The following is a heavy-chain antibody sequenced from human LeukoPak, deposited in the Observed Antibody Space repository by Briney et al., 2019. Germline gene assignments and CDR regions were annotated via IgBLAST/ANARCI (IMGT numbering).Heavy chain of an antibody. Sequence: GGSLRLSCAASGFTFSSYWMHWVRQAPGKGLVWVSRINSDGSSTSYADSVKGRFTISRDNAKNTLYLQMNSLRAEDTAVYYCARKMATISRNFDYWGQGTLVTVSS. D-gene: IGHD5-24*01. J-gene: IGHJ4*02. CDR1: GFTFSSYW. CDR2: INSDGSST. V-gene: IGHV3-74*01. CDR3: ARKMATISRNFDY.